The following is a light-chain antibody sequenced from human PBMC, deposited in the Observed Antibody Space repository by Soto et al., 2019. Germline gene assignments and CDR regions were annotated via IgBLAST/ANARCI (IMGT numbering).Light chain of an antibody. Sequence: EIVLTQSPGTLSLSPGERATLSCRASQSITSSYLAWYQEKPRQAPRLLIYHTSTRDTGIPVRFSGSGSGTDFTLIINRLEPEDFAVYYCQQYDTFPYTFGQGTKLEI. CDR2: HTS. V-gene: IGKV3-20*01. CDR1: QSITSSY. CDR3: QQYDTFPYT. J-gene: IGKJ2*01.